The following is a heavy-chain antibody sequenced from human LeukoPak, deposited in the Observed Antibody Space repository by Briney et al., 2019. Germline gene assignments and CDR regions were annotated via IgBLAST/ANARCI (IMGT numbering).Heavy chain of an antibody. CDR2: IYYSGST. D-gene: IGHD3-3*01. V-gene: IGHV4-39*07. Sequence: SETLSLTCTVSGGSISSSIYYWGWIRQPPGKGLEWIGSIYYSGSTYYNPSLKSRVTISVDTSKNQFSLKLSSVTAADTAVYYCATLITIFGVVNAYFDYWGQGTLFTVSS. J-gene: IGHJ4*02. CDR3: ATLITIFGVVNAYFDY. CDR1: GGSISSSIYY.